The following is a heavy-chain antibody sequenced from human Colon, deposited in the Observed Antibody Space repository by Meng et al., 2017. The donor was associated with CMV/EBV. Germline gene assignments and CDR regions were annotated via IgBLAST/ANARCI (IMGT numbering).Heavy chain of an antibody. CDR2: LGSSGDNT. CDR1: GFTVSGNY. CDR3: VKGEHLVFQH. D-gene: IGHD6-6*01. V-gene: IGHV3-23*01. Sequence: GGSLRLSCAASGFTVSGNYMSWVRQAPGKGLEWVSSLGSSGDNTYYTDAVKGRFTISRDNSKNMLFLEMNNLRGEDTAIYYCVKGEHLVFQHWGQGTLVTVSS. J-gene: IGHJ1*01.